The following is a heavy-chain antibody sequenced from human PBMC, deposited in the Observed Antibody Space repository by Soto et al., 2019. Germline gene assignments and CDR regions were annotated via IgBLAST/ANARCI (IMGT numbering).Heavy chain of an antibody. D-gene: IGHD2-8*01. J-gene: IGHJ4*02. CDR3: AKDSGSCTNGVCYTPFDY. V-gene: IGHV3-30*18. CDR2: ISYDGSNK. CDR1: GFTFSSYG. Sequence: QVQLVESGGGVVQPGRSLRLSCAASGFTFSSYGMHWVRQAPGKGLEWVAVISYDGSNKYYADSVKGRFTISRDNSKNTLYLQMNSLRAEDTAVYYCAKDSGSCTNGVCYTPFDYWGQGTLVTVSS.